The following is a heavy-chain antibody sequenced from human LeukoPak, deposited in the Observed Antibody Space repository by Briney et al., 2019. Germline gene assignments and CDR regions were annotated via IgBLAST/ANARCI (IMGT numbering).Heavy chain of an antibody. CDR3: AREVVSTPSYFDS. Sequence: GGSLRLSCAASGFTVSSSYMYWVRQAPGKGLEWVSFFYRGDSTYYAESVRGRFTISRDNSKITLYLLMNSLIPEDTAVYYCAREVVSTPSYFDSWGQGTLVTVSS. D-gene: IGHD2-15*01. V-gene: IGHV3-53*01. CDR2: FYRGDST. J-gene: IGHJ4*02. CDR1: GFTVSSSY.